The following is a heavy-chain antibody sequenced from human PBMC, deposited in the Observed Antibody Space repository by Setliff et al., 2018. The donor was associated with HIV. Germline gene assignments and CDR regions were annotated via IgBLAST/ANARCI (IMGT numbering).Heavy chain of an antibody. Sequence: GGSLRLSCAASGFTFSSYSMNWVRQAPGKGLEWVSSISSSSTHIYYADSVKGRFTISRDNAKTSLYLQMNSLRAEDTAMYYCARVLYISGWYGPVVKALDMWGQGTMVTVSS. CDR3: ARVLYISGWYGPVVKALDM. J-gene: IGHJ3*02. D-gene: IGHD6-19*01. V-gene: IGHV3-21*04. CDR1: GFTFSSYS. CDR2: ISSSSTHI.